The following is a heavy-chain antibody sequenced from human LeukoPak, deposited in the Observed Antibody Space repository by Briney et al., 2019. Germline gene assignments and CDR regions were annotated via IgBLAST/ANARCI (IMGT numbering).Heavy chain of an antibody. V-gene: IGHV3-9*01. CDR3: ARAGPELRPAPFGY. Sequence: PGGSLRLSCAASGFTFDDYAMHWVRQAPGKGLEWVSGISWNSGSIGYADSVKGRFTISRDNSKNTLYLQMNSLRAEDTAVYYCARAGPELRPAPFGYWGQGTLVTVSS. J-gene: IGHJ4*02. CDR1: GFTFDDYA. D-gene: IGHD1-1*01. CDR2: ISWNSGSI.